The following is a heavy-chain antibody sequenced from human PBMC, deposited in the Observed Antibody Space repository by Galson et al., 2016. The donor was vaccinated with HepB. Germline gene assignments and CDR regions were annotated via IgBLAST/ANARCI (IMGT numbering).Heavy chain of an antibody. D-gene: IGHD4-17*01. CDR2: IDWDEDK. J-gene: IGHJ4*02. Sequence: PALVKPTQTLTLTCTFSGVSPSTSAICVSWIRQPPGKALEWLALIDWDEDKYYSTSLKTRLTISKDTSKNQVVLTMTNMDPVDTATYYCARVLRDDYGDYRYFDYWGQGTLVTVAS. CDR1: GVSPSTSAIC. CDR3: ARVLRDDYGDYRYFDY. V-gene: IGHV2-70*01.